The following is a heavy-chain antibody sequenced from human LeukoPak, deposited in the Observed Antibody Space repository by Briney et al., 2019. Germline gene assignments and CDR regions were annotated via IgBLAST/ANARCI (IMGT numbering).Heavy chain of an antibody. D-gene: IGHD3-10*01. Sequence: ASVKVSCKASGYSFTSYYMHWVRQAPGQGLGLMGIINPSGGSTSYAQKFQGRVTMTRDTSTSTVYMELSSLRSEDTAVYYCASSGDYYGSGSIHWFDPWGQGTLVTVSS. CDR1: GYSFTSYY. J-gene: IGHJ5*02. CDR2: INPSGGST. CDR3: ASSGDYYGSGSIHWFDP. V-gene: IGHV1-46*01.